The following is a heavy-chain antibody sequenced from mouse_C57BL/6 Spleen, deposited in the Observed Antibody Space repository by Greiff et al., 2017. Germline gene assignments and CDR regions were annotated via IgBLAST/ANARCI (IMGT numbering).Heavy chain of an antibody. CDR1: GYTFTSYW. Sequence: VQLQQSGAELVKPGASVKMSCKASGYTFTSYWITWVKQRPGQGLEWIGDIYPGSGSTNYNEKFKSKATLTVDTSSSTAYMQLSSLTSEDSAVYYCARGDYDEYYFDYWGQGTTLTVSS. D-gene: IGHD2-4*01. CDR2: IYPGSGST. J-gene: IGHJ2*01. CDR3: ARGDYDEYYFDY. V-gene: IGHV1-55*01.